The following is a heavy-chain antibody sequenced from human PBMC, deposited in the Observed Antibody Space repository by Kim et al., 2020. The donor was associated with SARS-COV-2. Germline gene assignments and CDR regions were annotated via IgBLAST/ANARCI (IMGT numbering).Heavy chain of an antibody. CDR3: TTVFEK. CDR2: IDSDGSGT. Sequence: GGSLRLSCAASGFIFTNYWMHWVRQAPGKGPMWVSRIDSDGSGTSYADSVKGRFTISRDNAKNTVYLQMNSLRAEDTAVYYCTTVFEKWAQGALVTVSS. CDR1: GFIFTNYW. J-gene: IGHJ4*02. V-gene: IGHV3-74*01.